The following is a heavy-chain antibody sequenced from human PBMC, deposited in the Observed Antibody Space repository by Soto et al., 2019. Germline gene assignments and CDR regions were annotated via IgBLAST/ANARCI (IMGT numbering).Heavy chain of an antibody. CDR1: GGSFSGYY. CDR3: ARGDGYRDY. CDR2: INDSGRT. Sequence: QVQLQQWGAGLLKPSETLSLTCAVYGGSFSGYYWGWIRQPPGKGLERIGEINDSGRTYYNPSLKGRVTISIDTSQNQFSLKVTSVTAADTAVYYWARGDGYRDYWGQGTLVSVSS. D-gene: IGHD5-12*01. V-gene: IGHV4-34*01. J-gene: IGHJ4*02.